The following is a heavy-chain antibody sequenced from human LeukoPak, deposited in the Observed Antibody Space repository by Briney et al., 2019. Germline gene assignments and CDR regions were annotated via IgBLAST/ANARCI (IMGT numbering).Heavy chain of an antibody. CDR1: GFTFSHFW. CDR2: ISNDGSRT. V-gene: IGHV3-74*01. CDR3: ARELRWELPFDY. J-gene: IGHJ4*02. Sequence: GGSLRLSCAASGFTFSHFWMHWVRQVPGKGLVWVSRISNDGSRTAYADSVKGRFTISRDNAKNSLYLQMNSLRAEDTAIYYCARELRWELPFDYWGQGTLVTVSS. D-gene: IGHD1-26*01.